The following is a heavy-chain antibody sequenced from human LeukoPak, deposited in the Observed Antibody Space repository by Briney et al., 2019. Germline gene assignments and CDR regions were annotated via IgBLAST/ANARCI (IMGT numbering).Heavy chain of an antibody. J-gene: IGHJ4*02. CDR2: ISYDGSNK. Sequence: GRYLRLSCAASGFTFSSYAMHWVRQAPGKGLEWVAVISYDGSNKYYADSVKGRFTISRDNSKNTLYLQMNSLRAEHTAVYYCAKAKGYYPPYYFDYWGQGTLVTVSS. CDR1: GFTFSSYA. CDR3: AKAKGYYPPYYFDY. V-gene: IGHV3-30*04. D-gene: IGHD1-26*01.